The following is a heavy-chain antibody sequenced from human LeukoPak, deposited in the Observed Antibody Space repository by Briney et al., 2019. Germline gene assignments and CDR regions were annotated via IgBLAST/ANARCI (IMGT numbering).Heavy chain of an antibody. CDR2: SYHSGST. J-gene: IGHJ4*02. V-gene: IGHV4-4*02. CDR1: GGSISSSNW. CDR3: ASLADYYGSGSYYRNDY. Sequence: PSETLSLTCAVSGGSISSSNWCSWVRHPPGKRHEGIGKSYHSGSTNYNPSLKSRITISVDKSKNQFSLKLRSVTAADTAVYYCASLADYYGSGSYYRNDYWGQGTLVTVSS. D-gene: IGHD3-10*01.